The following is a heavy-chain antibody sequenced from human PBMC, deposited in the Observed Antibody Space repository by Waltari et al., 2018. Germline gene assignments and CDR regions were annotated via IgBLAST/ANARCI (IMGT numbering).Heavy chain of an antibody. CDR1: GYTFPSYD. CDR2: MNPNSGNT. D-gene: IGHD6-19*01. CDR3: ARGPVGSGWEGLYNWFDP. Sequence: QVQLVQSGAEVKKPGASVKVSCKASGYTFPSYDINWVRQATGQGLEWMGWMNPNSGNTGYAQKFQGRVTMTRNTSISTAYMELSSLRSEDTAVYYCARGPVGSGWEGLYNWFDPWGQGTLVTVSS. J-gene: IGHJ5*02. V-gene: IGHV1-8*01.